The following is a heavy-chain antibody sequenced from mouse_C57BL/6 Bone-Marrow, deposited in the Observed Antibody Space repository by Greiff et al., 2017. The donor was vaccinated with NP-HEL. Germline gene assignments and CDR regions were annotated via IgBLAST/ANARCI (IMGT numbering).Heavy chain of an antibody. J-gene: IGHJ3*01. CDR1: GYSFTDYN. CDR2: INPNYGTT. D-gene: IGHD2-3*01. V-gene: IGHV1-39*01. CDR3: ARSGDGYYAWFAY. Sequence: EVKLMESGPELVKPGASVKISCKASGYSFTDYNMNWVKQSNGKSLEWIGVINPNYGTTSYNQKFKGKATLTVDQSSSTAYMQLNSLTSEDSAVYYCARSGDGYYAWFAYWGQGTLVTVSA.